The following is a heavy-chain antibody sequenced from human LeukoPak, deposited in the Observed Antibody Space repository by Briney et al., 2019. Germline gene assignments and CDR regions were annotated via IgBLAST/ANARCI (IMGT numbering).Heavy chain of an antibody. CDR3: ARDRVEMATLSDY. J-gene: IGHJ4*02. CDR1: GGSISSGTYF. D-gene: IGHD5-24*01. V-gene: IGHV4-39*07. Sequence: SETLSLTCTVSGGSISSGTYFWGWIRQPPGNGLEWIGSVSYSGGTYYNPSLKSRVTISVDTSKNQFSLKLSSVTAADTAVYYCARDRVEMATLSDYWGQGTLVTVSS. CDR2: VSYSGGT.